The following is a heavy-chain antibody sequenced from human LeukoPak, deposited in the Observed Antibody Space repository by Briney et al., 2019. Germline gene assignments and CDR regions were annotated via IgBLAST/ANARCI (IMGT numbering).Heavy chain of an antibody. D-gene: IGHD2-2*01. J-gene: IGHJ3*02. CDR2: ISYSGST. Sequence: SETLSLTCTVSGGFISTYYWSWIRQPPGKGLEWIGFISYSGSTYYNPSLKSRVTISVDTSKNQFSLKLSSVTAADTAVYYCARTIVVVPAAMFAFDIWGQGTMVTVSS. CDR1: GGFISTYY. CDR3: ARTIVVVPAAMFAFDI. V-gene: IGHV4-59*12.